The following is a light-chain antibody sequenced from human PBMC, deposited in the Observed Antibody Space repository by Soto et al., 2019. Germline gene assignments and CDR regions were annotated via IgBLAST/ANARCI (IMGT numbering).Light chain of an antibody. J-gene: IGLJ1*01. CDR2: RND. CDR1: NSRSGSNY. V-gene: IGLV1-47*01. CDR3: SSCTTSSTLHV. Sequence: QSALPQPPSASGTPGQRVTISCSTTNSRSGSNYVYWYQQLPGAAPKLLIYRNDQRPSGVPDRFSASKSGTSASLAISGLRSEDEADYYCSSCTTSSTLHVFGTGTKVTVL.